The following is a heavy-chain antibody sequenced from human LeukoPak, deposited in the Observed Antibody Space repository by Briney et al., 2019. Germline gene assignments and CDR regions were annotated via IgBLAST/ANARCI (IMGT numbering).Heavy chain of an antibody. CDR3: ARETPDSSSWTAFDY. CDR2: ISGSGGST. J-gene: IGHJ4*02. CDR1: GFTFSSDA. D-gene: IGHD6-13*01. Sequence: PGGSLRLSCAASGFTFSSDAMSWVRQAPGKGLEWVSAISGSGGSTYYADSVKGRFTISRDDAKNSLYLQMNSLRAEDTAVYYCARETPDSSSWTAFDYWGQGTLVTVSS. V-gene: IGHV3-23*01.